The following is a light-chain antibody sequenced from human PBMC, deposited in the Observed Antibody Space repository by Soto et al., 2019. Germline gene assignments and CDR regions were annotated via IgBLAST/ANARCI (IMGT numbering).Light chain of an antibody. V-gene: IGKV3-20*01. Sequence: EIVLTQSPGTLSLSPGGRATLSCRASQSVNSSHLAWYQQKSGLAPRLLIYGASHRARGIPDRFSGSGSGTEFTLTISRLEPEDFAVYYCHQYGSSSWTFGQGTKVEIK. CDR2: GAS. J-gene: IGKJ1*01. CDR1: QSVNSSH. CDR3: HQYGSSSWT.